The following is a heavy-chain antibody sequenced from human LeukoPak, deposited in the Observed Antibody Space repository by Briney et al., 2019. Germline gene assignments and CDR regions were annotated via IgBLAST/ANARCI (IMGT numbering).Heavy chain of an antibody. D-gene: IGHD2-2*02. CDR1: GYTFSDNF. CDR3: ARTRGSHIPMAYLDY. V-gene: IGHV1-2*02. J-gene: IGHJ4*02. Sequence: GASVKVSCKASGYTFSDNFMHWVRQAPGQGLEWMGWINPKNGDTNYAQKFQGRVTMTRDTSISTAYMELSSLRSDDTAVYYCARTRGSHIPMAYLDYWGQGTLVTVSS. CDR2: INPKNGDT.